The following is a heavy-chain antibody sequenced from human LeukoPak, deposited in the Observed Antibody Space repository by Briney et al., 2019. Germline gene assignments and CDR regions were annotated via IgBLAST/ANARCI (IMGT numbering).Heavy chain of an antibody. CDR3: ARDNDKVVDH. CDR1: GYTFSNYG. D-gene: IGHD1-1*01. V-gene: IGHV1-18*01. Sequence: ASVKVSRKTSGYTFSNYGISWVRQAPGQGLEWMGWITAYNGNRLYAQRFQGRITLTTDTSTSTSYMGLRSLEYDDTAIYYCARDNDKVVDHWGQGTLVTVSS. CDR2: ITAYNGNR. J-gene: IGHJ4*01.